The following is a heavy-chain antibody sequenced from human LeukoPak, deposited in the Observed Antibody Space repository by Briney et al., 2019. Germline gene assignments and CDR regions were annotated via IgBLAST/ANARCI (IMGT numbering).Heavy chain of an antibody. CDR2: IGVGGSST. J-gene: IGHJ1*01. V-gene: IGHV3-23*01. Sequence: GGSLRLSXAASGFTFSNSAMSWVRQAPGKGLEWVSTIGVGGSSTYYADSAKGRFTISRDNSKNTLYLQMNSLRAEDTAVYYCAKDGGGYYDSRGYPLWGQGTLVTISS. CDR1: GFTFSNSA. CDR3: AKDGGGYYDSRGYPL. D-gene: IGHD3-22*01.